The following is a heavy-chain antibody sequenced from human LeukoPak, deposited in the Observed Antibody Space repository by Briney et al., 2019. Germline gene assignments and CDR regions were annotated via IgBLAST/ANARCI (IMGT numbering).Heavy chain of an antibody. CDR3: ARWGSSSADPTFYYYYYYMDV. J-gene: IGHJ6*03. V-gene: IGHV5-51*01. Sequence: GESLKISCKGSGYSFTSYWIGWVRQMPGKGLEGMGIIYPGDSDTRYSPSFQGQVTISADKSISTAYLQWSSLKASDTAMYYCARWGSSSADPTFYYYYYYMDVWGKGTTVTVSS. D-gene: IGHD6-6*01. CDR2: IYPGDSDT. CDR1: GYSFTSYW.